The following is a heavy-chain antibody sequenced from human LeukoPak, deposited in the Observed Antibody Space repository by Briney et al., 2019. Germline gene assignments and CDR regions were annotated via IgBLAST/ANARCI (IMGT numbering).Heavy chain of an antibody. CDR2: ISAYNGNT. Sequence: ASVKVSCKASGYTFTSYGISWVRQAPGQGLEWMGWISAYNGNTNYAQKLQGRVTMTTDTSTSTAYMELRGLRSDDTAVYYCARVTPPSTMVRGPTPPDYWGQGTLVTVSS. J-gene: IGHJ4*02. CDR1: GYTFTSYG. CDR3: ARVTPPSTMVRGPTPPDY. V-gene: IGHV1-18*04. D-gene: IGHD3-10*01.